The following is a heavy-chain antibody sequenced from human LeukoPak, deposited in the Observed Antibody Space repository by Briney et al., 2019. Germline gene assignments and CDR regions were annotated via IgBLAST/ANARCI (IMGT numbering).Heavy chain of an antibody. CDR3: ASSGSYYYGSGSYYKD. Sequence: ASVKVSCKASGGTFSSYAISWVRQAPGQGLEWMGGIIPIFGTANYAQKFQGRVTITTDESTSTAYMELSSLRSEDTAVYYCASSGSYYYGSGSYYKDWGQGTLVTVSS. J-gene: IGHJ4*02. V-gene: IGHV1-69*05. CDR1: GGTFSSYA. D-gene: IGHD3-10*01. CDR2: IIPIFGTA.